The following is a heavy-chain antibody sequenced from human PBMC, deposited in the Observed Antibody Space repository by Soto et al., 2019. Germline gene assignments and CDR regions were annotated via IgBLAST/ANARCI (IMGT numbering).Heavy chain of an antibody. Sequence: EVQLLESGGGLVQPGGSLRLSCAASGFTFSSYAMSWVRQAPGQGLEWVSAISGSGGTTYYAASVKGRFTISRDNSENTLYLQMNSLRAEDTAVYYCAKDRGYSGYDNWFDSWGQGTLVTVSS. CDR3: AKDRGYSGYDNWFDS. J-gene: IGHJ5*01. V-gene: IGHV3-23*01. CDR2: ISGSGGTT. D-gene: IGHD5-12*01. CDR1: GFTFSSYA.